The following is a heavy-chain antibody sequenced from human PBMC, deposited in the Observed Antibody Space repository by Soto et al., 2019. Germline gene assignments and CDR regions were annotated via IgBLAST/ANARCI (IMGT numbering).Heavy chain of an antibody. CDR1: GFTFSSYV. CDR3: AKDRGCSSASCHYFDS. CDR2: ISGSGVST. D-gene: IGHD2-2*01. V-gene: IGHV3-23*01. J-gene: IGHJ4*02. Sequence: EVQLLESGGGLVQPGGSLRLSCAASGFTFSSYVMSWVRQAPGEGLEWVSAISGSGVSTFYADSVKGRFTISRDNSRNTLYLQMNSLRAEDTAVYYCAKDRGCSSASCHYFDSWGQGTLVTVSS.